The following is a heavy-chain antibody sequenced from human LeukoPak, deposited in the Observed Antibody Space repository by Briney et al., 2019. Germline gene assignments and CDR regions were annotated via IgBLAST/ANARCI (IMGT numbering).Heavy chain of an antibody. Sequence: PSETLSLTCTVSGYSISSGYYWGWIRQPPGKGLEWIGSIYHSGSTYYNPSLKSRVTISLDTSKSQFSLKLNSVTAADTAVYFCARDPNYFVQWGQGILVTVSS. CDR1: GYSISSGYY. CDR3: ARDPNYFVQ. V-gene: IGHV4-38-2*02. CDR2: IYHSGST. J-gene: IGHJ4*02.